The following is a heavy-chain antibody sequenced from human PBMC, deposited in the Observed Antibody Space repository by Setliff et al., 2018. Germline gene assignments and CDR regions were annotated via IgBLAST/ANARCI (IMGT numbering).Heavy chain of an antibody. CDR2: INHSGKT. V-gene: IGHV4-39*07. CDR3: ARQQQLVIGSTAYYYYGMDV. J-gene: IGHJ6*02. CDR1: GGSISSSSYY. Sequence: PSETLSLTCAVSGGSISSSSYYWGWIRQTPGKGLEWIGEINHSGKTNHKPSLKSRVTMSVDTSKNQFSLKLSSVTAADTAVYYCARQQQLVIGSTAYYYYGMDVWGQGTTVTVSS. D-gene: IGHD6-13*01.